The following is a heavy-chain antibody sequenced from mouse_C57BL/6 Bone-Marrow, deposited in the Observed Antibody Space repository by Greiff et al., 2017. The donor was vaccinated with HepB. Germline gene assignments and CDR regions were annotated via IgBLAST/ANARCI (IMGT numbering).Heavy chain of an antibody. CDR2: IDPANGNT. CDR3: ARDSNYDYYAMDY. Sequence: EVKLQESVAELVRPGASVKLSCTASGFNIKNTYMHWVKQRPEQGLEWIGRIDPANGNTKYAPKFQGKATITADTSSNTAYLQLSSLTSEDTAIYYCARDSNYDYYAMDYWGQGTSVTVSS. CDR1: GFNIKNTY. J-gene: IGHJ4*01. D-gene: IGHD2-5*01. V-gene: IGHV14-3*01.